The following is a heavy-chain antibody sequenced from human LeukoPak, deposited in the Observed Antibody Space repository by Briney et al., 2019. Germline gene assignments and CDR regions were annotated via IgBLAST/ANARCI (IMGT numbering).Heavy chain of an antibody. J-gene: IGHJ4*02. D-gene: IGHD5-18*01. Sequence: GGSLRLSCAASGFTFSSYSMNWVRQAPGKGLEWVANIKQDGSEKYYVDSVKGRFTISRDNAKNSLYLQMNSLRAEDTAVYYCARDVDTYYFDYWGQGTLVTVSS. CDR1: GFTFSSYS. CDR3: ARDVDTYYFDY. CDR2: IKQDGSEK. V-gene: IGHV3-7*01.